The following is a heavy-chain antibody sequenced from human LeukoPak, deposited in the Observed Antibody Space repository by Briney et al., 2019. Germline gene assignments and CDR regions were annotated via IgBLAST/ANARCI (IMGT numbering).Heavy chain of an antibody. V-gene: IGHV4-30-2*01. J-gene: IGHJ4*02. D-gene: IGHD3-3*01. CDR1: GGSISSGGYY. CDR2: IYHSGST. Sequence: PSETLSLTCTVSGGSISSGGYYWSWIRQPPGKGLEWIGYIYHSGSTYYNPSLKSRVTISVDRSKNQFSLKLSSVTAADTAVYYCARVRFLEWLSQGYFDYWGQGTLVTVSS. CDR3: ARVRFLEWLSQGYFDY.